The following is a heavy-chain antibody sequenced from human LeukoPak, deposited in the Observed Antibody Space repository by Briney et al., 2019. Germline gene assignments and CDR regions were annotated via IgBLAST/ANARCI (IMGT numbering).Heavy chain of an antibody. CDR3: ARHSVSTFDH. CDR2: INPNSGNR. J-gene: IGHJ4*02. D-gene: IGHD5/OR15-5a*01. Sequence: ASVKVSCKASGYTFTSYDINWVRQATGQGPEWVGWINPNSGNRGSAQKFQGRGTMTRDTSINTAYMELNSLTSEDTAVYYCARHSVSTFDHWGQGTPVTVX. V-gene: IGHV1-8*01. CDR1: GYTFTSYD.